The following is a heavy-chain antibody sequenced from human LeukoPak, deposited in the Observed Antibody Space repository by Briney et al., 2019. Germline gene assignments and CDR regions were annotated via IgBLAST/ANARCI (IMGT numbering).Heavy chain of an antibody. J-gene: IGHJ4*02. CDR2: INRDGSIT. D-gene: IGHD3-10*01. CDR1: GFTFGNYW. Sequence: RPGGSLRLSCAASGFTFGNYWLHWVRQAPGKGLVWVSRINRDGSITKYADSVKGRFTVSRDNAKNTLDLQMNSLRAEDKAVYYFGRGKKSGESSEIDYWGQGTLVTVSS. CDR3: GRGKKSGESSEIDY. V-gene: IGHV3-74*01.